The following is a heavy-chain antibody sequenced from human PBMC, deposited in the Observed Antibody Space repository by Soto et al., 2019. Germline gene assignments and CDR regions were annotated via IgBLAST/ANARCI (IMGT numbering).Heavy chain of an antibody. J-gene: IGHJ3*02. D-gene: IGHD2-15*01. CDR2: INPSGGST. Sequence: ASVKVSCKASGYTFTSYYMHWVRQAPGQGLEWMGIINPSGGSTSYAQKFQGRVTMTRDTSTSTVYMELSSLRSEDTAVYYCATSGLYCSGGSCYSGAFDIWGQGTMVTVSS. V-gene: IGHV1-46*03. CDR1: GYTFTSYY. CDR3: ATSGLYCSGGSCYSGAFDI.